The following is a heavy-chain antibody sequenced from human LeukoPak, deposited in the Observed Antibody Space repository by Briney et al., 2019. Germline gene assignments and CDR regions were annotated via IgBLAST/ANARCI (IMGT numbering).Heavy chain of an antibody. J-gene: IGHJ4*02. CDR1: GFTFSSYA. V-gene: IGHV3-64*01. Sequence: GGSLRLSCAASGFTFSSYAMHWVRQAPGKGLEYVSAISGNGDTTYYANPLRGRFTISRDNSKDTLYPEMGSVRPDDMAVYYCARRTSGSYFYWGQGTLVTVSS. CDR2: ISGNGDTT. D-gene: IGHD1-26*01. CDR3: ARRTSGSYFY.